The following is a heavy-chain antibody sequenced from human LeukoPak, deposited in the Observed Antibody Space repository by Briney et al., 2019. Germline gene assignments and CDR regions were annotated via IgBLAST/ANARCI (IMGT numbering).Heavy chain of an antibody. CDR1: GFTFSSYA. CDR3: ARLNWDDGEVSGFDQ. Sequence: GGSLRLSCAASGFTFSSYAMSWVRQAPGKGLEWVSAISGSGGSTYYADSVKGRFTISRDNAKRSLFLQMSILRVEDTALYYCARLNWDDGEVSGFDQWGQGILVTVSS. V-gene: IGHV3-23*01. J-gene: IGHJ5*02. D-gene: IGHD1-26*01. CDR2: ISGSGGST.